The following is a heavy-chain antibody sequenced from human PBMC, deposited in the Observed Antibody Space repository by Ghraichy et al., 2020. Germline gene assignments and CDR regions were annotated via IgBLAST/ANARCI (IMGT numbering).Heavy chain of an antibody. CDR3: ARINWKSTPY. CDR2: TYYRSESQN. CDR1: GDSVTSNSVS. J-gene: IGHJ4*02. Sequence: SETLSLTCAISGDSVTSNSVSWNWIRQSPGRGLEWLGCTYYRSESQNDYAVYVKGRITINPDTSKNQFSLQLTAVTPEDTAVYSCARINWKSTPYWGQGTLVIVSS. D-gene: IGHD4-23*01. V-gene: IGHV6-1*01.